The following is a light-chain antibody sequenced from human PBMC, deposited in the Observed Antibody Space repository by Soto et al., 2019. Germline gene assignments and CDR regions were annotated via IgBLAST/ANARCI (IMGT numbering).Light chain of an antibody. J-gene: IGLJ1*01. Sequence: QSALTQPASVSGSPGQSGAISCTGTSSDIGAYNYVSWYQQHPGKAPKLMIFDVSNRPSGVSNRFSGSKSGNTASLTISGLQAEDEADYYCSSYTSSNTDVFGTGTKVTVL. CDR2: DVS. CDR1: SSDIGAYNY. CDR3: SSYTSSNTDV. V-gene: IGLV2-14*01.